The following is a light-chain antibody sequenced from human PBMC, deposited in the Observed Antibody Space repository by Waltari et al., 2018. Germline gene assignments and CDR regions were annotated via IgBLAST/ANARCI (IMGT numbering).Light chain of an antibody. CDR2: LGS. CDR3: MQGLQPPWT. J-gene: IGKJ1*01. V-gene: IGKV2-28*01. Sequence: VTQSPLSLPVTPGEPASIPCTSTQSLLQSNGYDYLDWYLQKPGQAPQLLMYLGSNRASGVPDRLSGSGSGTNFTLKISRVEAEDVGVYYCMQGLQPPWTFGQGTKVEI. CDR1: QSLLQSNGYDY.